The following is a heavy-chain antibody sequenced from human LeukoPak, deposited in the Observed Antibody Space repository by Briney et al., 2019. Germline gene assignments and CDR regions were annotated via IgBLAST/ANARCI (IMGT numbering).Heavy chain of an antibody. CDR1: GGSISSSSYY. D-gene: IGHD6-13*01. CDR2: IYYSGST. Sequence: SETLSLTCTVSGGSISSSSYYWGWIRQPPGKGLEWIGSIYYSGSTYYNPSLKSRVTISVDTSKNQFSLKLSSVTAADTAVYYCARQVGSGAAARGRLPKIFDYWGQGTLVTVSS. CDR3: ARQVGSGAAARGRLPKIFDY. J-gene: IGHJ4*02. V-gene: IGHV4-39*01.